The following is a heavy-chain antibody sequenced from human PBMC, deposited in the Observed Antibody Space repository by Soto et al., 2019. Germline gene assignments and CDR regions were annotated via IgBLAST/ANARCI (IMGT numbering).Heavy chain of an antibody. Sequence: SVKVSCKASGGTFSSYTISWARQAPGQGLEWMGRIIPNHGIANYAQKLQGRVTMTTDTSTSTAYMELRSLRSDDTAVYYCARPLGDLPAFDIWGQGTMVTVSS. V-gene: IGHV1-69*02. CDR1: GGTFSSYT. J-gene: IGHJ3*02. CDR3: ARPLGDLPAFDI. D-gene: IGHD2-21*02. CDR2: IIPNHGIA.